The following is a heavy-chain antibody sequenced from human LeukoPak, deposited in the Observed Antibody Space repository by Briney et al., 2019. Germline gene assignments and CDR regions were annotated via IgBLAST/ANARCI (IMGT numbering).Heavy chain of an antibody. CDR1: GGSISSYY. Sequence: SETLSLTCPVSGGSISSYYWSWIRQPPGKGLEWIGYIYYSGSTNYNPSLKSRVTISVDTSKNQFSLKLSSVTAADTAVYYCARVLGVGYYYYMDVWGKGTTVTVSS. V-gene: IGHV4-59*01. CDR2: IYYSGST. J-gene: IGHJ6*03. D-gene: IGHD7-27*01. CDR3: ARVLGVGYYYYMDV.